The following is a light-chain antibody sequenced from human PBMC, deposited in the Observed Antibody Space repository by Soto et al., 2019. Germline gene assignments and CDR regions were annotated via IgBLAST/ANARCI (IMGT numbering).Light chain of an antibody. CDR1: SSDIGGYNY. J-gene: IGLJ1*01. Sequence: ALTQPASVSGSPGQSITISCTGTSSDIGGYNYVSWYQQHPGKVPKLMIYEVSNRPSGVSTRFSGSNSGNTASLTISGLQAEDEADYYCSSYTSNNTPVFGTGPSSPS. V-gene: IGLV2-14*01. CDR2: EVS. CDR3: SSYTSNNTPV.